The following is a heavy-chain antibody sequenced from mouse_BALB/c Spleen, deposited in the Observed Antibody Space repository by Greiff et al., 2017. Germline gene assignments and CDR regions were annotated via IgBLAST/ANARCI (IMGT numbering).Heavy chain of an antibody. CDR1: GFTFSSYA. D-gene: IGHD2-10*01. CDR2: ISSGGST. CDR3: ARGGLLWYPYAMDY. J-gene: IGHJ4*01. V-gene: IGHV5-6-5*01. Sequence: EVKLMESGGGLVKPGGSLKLSCAASGFTFSSYAMSWVRQTPEKRLEWVASISSGGSTYYPDSVKGRFTISRDNARNILYLQMSSLRSEDTAMYYCARGGLLWYPYAMDYWGQGTSVTVSS.